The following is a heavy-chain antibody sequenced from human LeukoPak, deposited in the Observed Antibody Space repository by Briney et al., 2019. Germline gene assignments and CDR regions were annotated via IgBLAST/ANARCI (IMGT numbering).Heavy chain of an antibody. CDR2: ISGSGGST. CDR3: ATLTGNRWFDP. D-gene: IGHD1-14*01. J-gene: IGHJ5*02. V-gene: IGHV3-23*01. Sequence: GGSLRLSCAASGFTFSSYAMSWVRQAPGKGLEWVSAISGSGGSTYYADSVKGRFTISRDNSKNTLYLQMNSLRAEDTAVYYRATLTGNRWFDPWGQGTLVTVSS. CDR1: GFTFSSYA.